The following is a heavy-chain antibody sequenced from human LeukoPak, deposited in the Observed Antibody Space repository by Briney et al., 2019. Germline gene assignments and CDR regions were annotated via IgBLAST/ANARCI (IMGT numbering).Heavy chain of an antibody. J-gene: IGHJ3*02. CDR3: AKVIRGAFDI. CDR2: ISWNSGSI. Sequence: GRPLRLSCAASGFTFDDYAMHWVRQAPGKGLEWVSGISWNSGSIGYADSVKGRFTISRDNAKNSLYLQMNSLRAEDTALYYCAKVIRGAFDIWGQGTMVTVSS. CDR1: GFTFDDYA. V-gene: IGHV3-9*01. D-gene: IGHD3-16*01.